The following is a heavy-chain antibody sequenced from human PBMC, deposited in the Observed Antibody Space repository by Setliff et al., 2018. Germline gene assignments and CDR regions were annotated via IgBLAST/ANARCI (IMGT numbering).Heavy chain of an antibody. Sequence: SETLSLTCNVSGGSISSYYWTWIRQPPGKGLEWIGYFYHSGSTNYNPSLKGRVTMTSDKSRNQLSLKLTSVSAADTAIYYCARSSYYASGNSHNYYMDVCGKGTAVTVSS. V-gene: IGHV4-59*08. J-gene: IGHJ6*03. CDR1: GGSISSYY. D-gene: IGHD3-10*01. CDR3: ARSSYYASGNSHNYYMDV. CDR2: FYHSGST.